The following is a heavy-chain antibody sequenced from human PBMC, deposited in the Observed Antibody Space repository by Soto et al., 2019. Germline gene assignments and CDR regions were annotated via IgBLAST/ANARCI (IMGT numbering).Heavy chain of an antibody. V-gene: IGHV3-13*01. CDR2: IGTAGDT. Sequence: GGSLRLSCAASGFTFSSYDMHWVRQATGKGLEWVSAIGTAGDTYYPGSVKGRFTISRENAKNSLYLQMNSLRAEDTAVYYCARSGKDSSSSPYGMDVWGQGTTVTVSS. J-gene: IGHJ6*02. CDR3: ARSGKDSSSSPYGMDV. CDR1: GFTFSSYD. D-gene: IGHD6-6*01.